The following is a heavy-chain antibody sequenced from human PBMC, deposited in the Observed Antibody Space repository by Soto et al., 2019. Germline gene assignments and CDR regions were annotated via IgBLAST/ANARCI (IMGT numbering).Heavy chain of an antibody. CDR2: IYYSGST. CDR1: GGSISSGDDY. J-gene: IGHJ4*02. V-gene: IGHV4-30-4*01. D-gene: IGHD3-9*01. CDR3: ARGLRYFDWYSYYFDY. Sequence: SETLSLTCTVSGGSISSGDDYWSWIRQPPGKGLEWIGYIYYSGSTYYNPSLKSRVTISVDTSKNQFSLKLSSVTAADTAVYYCARGLRYFDWYSYYFDYWGQGTLVTVSS.